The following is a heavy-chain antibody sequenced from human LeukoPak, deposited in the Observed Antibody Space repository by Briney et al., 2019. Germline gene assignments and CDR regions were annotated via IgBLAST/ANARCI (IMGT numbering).Heavy chain of an antibody. Sequence: PGGSLRLSCAASGFTFSNYAMNWVRQAPGKGLEWLSYISSSSSSIYYADSVKGRFTISRDNAKNSLYLQMNSLRDEDTAGYYRARGGGVTTSGSFDIWGQGTMVTVSS. CDR3: ARGGGVTTSGSFDI. D-gene: IGHD4-17*01. CDR1: GFTFSNYA. CDR2: ISSSSSSI. J-gene: IGHJ3*02. V-gene: IGHV3-48*02.